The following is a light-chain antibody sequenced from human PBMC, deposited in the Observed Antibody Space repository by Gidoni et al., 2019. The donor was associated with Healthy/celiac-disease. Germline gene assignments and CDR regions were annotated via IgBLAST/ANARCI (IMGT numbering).Light chain of an antibody. Sequence: DIQLTQSPSFLSASVGDRVTITCRASQGISSYVAWYQQKPGKAPKLLIYAASTLQSVVPSRFSGSGSGTEFTLTISSLQPEYFATYYCQQLNSYLFTFGQGTRLEIK. CDR1: QGISSY. J-gene: IGKJ5*01. CDR2: AAS. V-gene: IGKV1-9*01. CDR3: QQLNSYLFT.